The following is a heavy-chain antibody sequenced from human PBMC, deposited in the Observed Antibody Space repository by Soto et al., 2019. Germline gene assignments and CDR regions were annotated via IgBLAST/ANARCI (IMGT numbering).Heavy chain of an antibody. CDR1: GYSFTTYS. D-gene: IGHD2-2*01. CDR2: LNAGNGDT. V-gene: IGHV1-3*01. CDR3: AKGGYCSTTSCVSWFDP. Sequence: QVHLEQSGAVVKKPGASVKVACKASGYSFTTYSMHWVRQAPGQRPEWIGWLNAGNGDTKYSQALQGRVTITVDTSATTVYPELSSLTSEDTAVYYCAKGGYCSTTSCVSWFDPWGQGTQVTVSP. J-gene: IGHJ5*02.